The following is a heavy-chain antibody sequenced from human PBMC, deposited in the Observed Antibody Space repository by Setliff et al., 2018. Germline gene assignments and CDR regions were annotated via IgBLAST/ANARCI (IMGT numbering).Heavy chain of an antibody. V-gene: IGHV4-34*01. CDR1: GGSFSGYY. J-gene: IGHJ6*04. D-gene: IGHD2-2*01. Sequence: SETLSLTCAVYGGSFSGYYWSWIRQPPGKGLELIGEINHTGSTNYNPSLKSRVTISVDTSKNQFSLRLSSVTAADTAVYYCARGYCNSAGCFFAGWFDPWGRGTTVTVSS. CDR2: INHTGST. CDR3: ARGYCNSAGCFFAGWFDP.